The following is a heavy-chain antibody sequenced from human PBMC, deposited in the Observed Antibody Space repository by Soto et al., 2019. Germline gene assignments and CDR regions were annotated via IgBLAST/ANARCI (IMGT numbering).Heavy chain of an antibody. D-gene: IGHD3-3*01. J-gene: IGHJ6*02. V-gene: IGHV1-46*01. CDR1: GYTFTSYY. CDR2: INPSGGST. CDR3: AREATIFGVDYYYGMDV. Sequence: ASVKVSCKASGYTFTSYYMHWVRQAPGQGLEWMGIINPSGGSTSYAQKFQGRVTMTRDTSTSTVYMELSSLRSEDTAVYYCAREATIFGVDYYYGMDVWGQGTKVTVSS.